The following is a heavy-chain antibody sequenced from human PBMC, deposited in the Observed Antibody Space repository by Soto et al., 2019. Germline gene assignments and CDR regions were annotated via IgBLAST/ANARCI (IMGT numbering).Heavy chain of an antibody. CDR2: ISSSSSYI. V-gene: IGHV3-21*01. J-gene: IGHJ4*02. CDR3: ASEGLIDFWSGYYTY. CDR1: GFTFSSYS. Sequence: EVQLVESGGGLVKPGGSLRLSCAASGFTFSSYSMNWVRQAPGKGLEWVSSISSSSSYIYYADSVKGRFTISRDNAKNSLYLQMNSLRAEDTAVYYCASEGLIDFWSGYYTYWGQGTLVTVSS. D-gene: IGHD3-3*01.